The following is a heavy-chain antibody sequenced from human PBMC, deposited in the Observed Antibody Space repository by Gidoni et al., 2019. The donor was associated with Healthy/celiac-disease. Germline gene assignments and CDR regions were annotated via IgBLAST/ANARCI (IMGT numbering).Heavy chain of an antibody. J-gene: IGHJ4*02. CDR1: GGTFSSYA. D-gene: IGHD2-15*01. CDR3: ASSRSVGCSGGSGHTFDY. Sequence: VQLVQSGAEVKKPGSSVKVSCKASGGTFSSYAISWVRQAPGQGIEWMGGIIPIFGTANYAQKFQGRVTITADESTSTAYMELSSLRSEDTAVYYCASSRSVGCSGGSGHTFDYWGQGTLVTVSS. CDR2: IIPIFGTA. V-gene: IGHV1-69*01.